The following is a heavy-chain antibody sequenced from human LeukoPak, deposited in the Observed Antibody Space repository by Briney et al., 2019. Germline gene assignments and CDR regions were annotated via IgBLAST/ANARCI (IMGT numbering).Heavy chain of an antibody. V-gene: IGHV5-51*01. D-gene: IGHD2-15*01. CDR3: ARRGYCSGGSCQAYNWFDP. Sequence: GESLKISCKGSGYSFTTYWIGWVRQMPGKGLEWMGIIYPGDSDTRYSPSFQGQVTISADKSIRTAYLQWSSLKASDTAMYYCARRGYCSGGSCQAYNWFDPWGQGTLVTVSS. J-gene: IGHJ5*02. CDR2: IYPGDSDT. CDR1: GYSFTTYW.